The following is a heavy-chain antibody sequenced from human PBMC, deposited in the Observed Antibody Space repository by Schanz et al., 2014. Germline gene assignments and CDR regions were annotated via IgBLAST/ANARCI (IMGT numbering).Heavy chain of an antibody. J-gene: IGHJ4*02. Sequence: QVPLVQSGAEVKKPGSSVKVSCKASGGTFSSYSISWVRQAPGQGLEWMGRIIPVLAIADYAQKFQGRVTITADKSTFTAYMDVSSLRSEDTAVYYCASSGAGYSSSWDFDYWGQGTLVTVSS. CDR2: IIPVLAIA. V-gene: IGHV1-69*02. D-gene: IGHD6-13*01. CDR3: ASSGAGYSSSWDFDY. CDR1: GGTFSSYS.